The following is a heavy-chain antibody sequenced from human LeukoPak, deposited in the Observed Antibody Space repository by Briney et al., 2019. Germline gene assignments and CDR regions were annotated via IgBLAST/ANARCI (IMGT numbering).Heavy chain of an antibody. D-gene: IGHD1/OR15-1a*01. J-gene: IGHJ4*02. V-gene: IGHV3-74*01. CDR1: GFTFTNNW. CDR2: VDSDGTST. CDR3: TREMAVNGTIFDY. Sequence: GGSLRLSCAASGFTFTNNWMHWVRQAPGKGLVWVARVDSDGTSTTYAASVKGRFTISRDNVQNTLYLQMNSLRAEDTAVYYCTREMAVNGTIFDYWGQGTLVTVSS.